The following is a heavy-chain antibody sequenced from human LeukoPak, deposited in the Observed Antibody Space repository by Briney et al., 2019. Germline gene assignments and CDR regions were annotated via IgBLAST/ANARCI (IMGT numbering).Heavy chain of an antibody. Sequence: SETLSLTCTVSGGSISSSSYYWGWIRQPPGKGLEWIGSIYYSGSTYHNPSLKSRVTISVDTSKNQFSLKLSSVTAADTAVYYCARLYYYGSGSYNWGQGTLVTVSS. CDR3: ARLYYYGSGSYN. V-gene: IGHV4-39*01. D-gene: IGHD3-10*01. J-gene: IGHJ4*02. CDR1: GGSISSSSYY. CDR2: IYYSGST.